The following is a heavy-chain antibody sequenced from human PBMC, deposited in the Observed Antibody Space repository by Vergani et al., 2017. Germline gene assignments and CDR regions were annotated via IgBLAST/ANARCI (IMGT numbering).Heavy chain of an antibody. D-gene: IGHD3-9*01. Sequence: QVQLQESGPGLVKPSGTLSLTCAVSGGSLSSSNWWSWVRQPPGKGLEWIGEIYHSGSTNYNPSLKSRVTISVDKSKNQFSLKLSSVTAADPAVSYCARLYYDILTGYSDWGQGTLVTVSS. J-gene: IGHJ4*02. CDR3: ARLYYDILTGYSD. V-gene: IGHV4-4*02. CDR2: IYHSGST. CDR1: GGSLSSSNW.